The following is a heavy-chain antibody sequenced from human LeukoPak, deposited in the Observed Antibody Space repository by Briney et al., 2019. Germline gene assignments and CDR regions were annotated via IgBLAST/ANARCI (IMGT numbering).Heavy chain of an antibody. CDR3: ARKELRFLEWLPQAYYYMDV. CDR1: GFTVSSNY. Sequence: GGSLRLSCAASGFTVSSNYMSWVRQAPGKGLEWVSVIYSGGSTYYADSVKGRFTISRDNSKNTLYLQMDSLRAEDTAVYYCARKELRFLEWLPQAYYYMDVWGKGTTVTVSS. CDR2: IYSGGST. J-gene: IGHJ6*03. V-gene: IGHV3-53*01. D-gene: IGHD3-3*01.